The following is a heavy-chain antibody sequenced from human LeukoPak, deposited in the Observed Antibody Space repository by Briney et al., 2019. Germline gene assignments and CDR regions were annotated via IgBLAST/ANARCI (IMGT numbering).Heavy chain of an antibody. CDR1: GFTFDDYG. Sequence: GSLRLSCAASGFTFDDYGMSWVRQAPGKGLEWVSGINWNGGSTGYADSVKGRFTISRDNAKNSLYLQMNSLRAEDTAVYYCAKDSHWILFDDWGQGTLVTVSS. V-gene: IGHV3-20*04. CDR2: INWNGGST. CDR3: AKDSHWILFDD. J-gene: IGHJ4*02. D-gene: IGHD2-2*03.